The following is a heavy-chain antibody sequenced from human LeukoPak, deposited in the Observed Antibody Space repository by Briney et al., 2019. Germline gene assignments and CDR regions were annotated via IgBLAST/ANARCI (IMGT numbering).Heavy chain of an antibody. CDR3: ARTIAAAGTKGWFDP. D-gene: IGHD6-13*01. J-gene: IGHJ5*02. V-gene: IGHV3-11*01. CDR1: YY. CDR2: ISSSGSTI. Sequence: YYWGWIRQPPGKGLEWVSYISSSGSTIYYADAVKGRFTISRDNAKNSLHLQMNSLRAEDTAVYYCARTIAAAGTKGWFDPWGQGTLVTVSS.